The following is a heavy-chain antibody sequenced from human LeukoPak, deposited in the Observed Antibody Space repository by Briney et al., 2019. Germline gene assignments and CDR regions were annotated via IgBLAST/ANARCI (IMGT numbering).Heavy chain of an antibody. J-gene: IGHJ4*02. CDR1: GGSLSSGGYS. V-gene: IGHV4-30-2*01. Sequence: SETLSLTCAVSGGSLSSGGYSWRWLRQPPGTGLEWIGYIYHSGSTYYNPSLKSRVTISVDRSKNQFSLKLSSVTAADTAVYYCARWKWELQYFDYWGQGTLVTVSS. D-gene: IGHD1-26*01. CDR2: IYHSGST. CDR3: ARWKWELQYFDY.